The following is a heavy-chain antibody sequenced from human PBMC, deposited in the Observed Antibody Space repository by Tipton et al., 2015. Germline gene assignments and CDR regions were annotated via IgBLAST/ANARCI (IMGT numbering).Heavy chain of an antibody. J-gene: IGHJ6*02. CDR1: GFTFTNYW. Sequence: SLRLSCVASGFTFTNYWMSWVRQAPGKGPEWVANIKTDGSDEYYVDSVKGRFTISRDNSNNTLFLQMNSLRAEDTAVYYCAKDSGIAARLLDYPMDVWGRGTTVTVSS. V-gene: IGHV3-7*03. CDR2: IKTDGSDE. D-gene: IGHD6-6*01. CDR3: AKDSGIAARLLDYPMDV.